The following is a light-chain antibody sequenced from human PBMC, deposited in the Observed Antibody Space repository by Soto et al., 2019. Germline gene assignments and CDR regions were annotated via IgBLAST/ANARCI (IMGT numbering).Light chain of an antibody. Sequence: IQMTQSPSSMSASVGDRVTITCWASQSISSYLNWYQQKPGKASKVLIYAASSLQSGVPSRFSGSGSGTDFTLTISSLKTEDFATYDCQQSYSTTRTFGQGTKVDIK. V-gene: IGKV1-39*01. CDR1: QSISSY. CDR3: QQSYSTTRT. CDR2: AAS. J-gene: IGKJ1*01.